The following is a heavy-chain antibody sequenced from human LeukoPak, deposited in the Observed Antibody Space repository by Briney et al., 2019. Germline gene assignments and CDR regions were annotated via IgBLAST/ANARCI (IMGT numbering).Heavy chain of an antibody. CDR3: ARLWIYDILTGYDPSLPDY. CDR1: KYRFISYW. J-gene: IGHJ4*02. D-gene: IGHD3-9*01. V-gene: IGHV5-51*01. Sequence: GESLKISFKGSKYRFISYWIGWVRPMPGKGLEWMGIIYPGDSDTRYSPSFQGQVTISADKSISTAYLQWSSLKASDTAMYYCARLWIYDILTGYDPSLPDYWGQGTLVTVSS. CDR2: IYPGDSDT.